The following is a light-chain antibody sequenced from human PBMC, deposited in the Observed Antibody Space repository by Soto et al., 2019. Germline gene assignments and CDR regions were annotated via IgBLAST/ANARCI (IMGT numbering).Light chain of an antibody. CDR2: EVS. J-gene: IGLJ1*01. Sequence: QSALTQPASVSGSPGQSITISCTGTSSYIRGYNYVSWYQQHPGKAPKLMIYEVSNRPSGVSDRFSGSKSGTTASLTISGLQADDEGDYYCSSYTSSSTYVFGTGTQLTVL. CDR3: SSYTSSSTYV. V-gene: IGLV2-14*01. CDR1: SSYIRGYNY.